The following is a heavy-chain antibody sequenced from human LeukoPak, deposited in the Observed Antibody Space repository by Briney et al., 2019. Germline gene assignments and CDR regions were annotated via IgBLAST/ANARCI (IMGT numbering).Heavy chain of an antibody. D-gene: IGHD4-17*01. CDR2: ISSNGGST. Sequence: PGGSLRLSCAASGFTFSSYAMYWVRQAPGKGLEYVSAISSNGGSTYYANSVKGRFTISRDNSKNTLYLQMGSLRAEDMAVYYCARESGGDYTFDYWGQGTLVTVSS. J-gene: IGHJ4*02. CDR1: GFTFSSYA. V-gene: IGHV3-64*01. CDR3: ARESGGDYTFDY.